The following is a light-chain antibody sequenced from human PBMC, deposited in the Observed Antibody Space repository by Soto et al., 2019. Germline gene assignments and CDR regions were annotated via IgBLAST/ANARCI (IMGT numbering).Light chain of an antibody. Sequence: EIVLTHSPGTLSLSPCERATLSFRASQSVSNNYLAWYQQKPGQAPRLLIYGASNRATGIPDRSSGSGSGTDFTLTISRLEPEDFAVYYCQQYGSSGTFGQGTKVDIK. CDR3: QQYGSSGT. CDR1: QSVSNNY. V-gene: IGKV3-20*01. J-gene: IGKJ1*01. CDR2: GAS.